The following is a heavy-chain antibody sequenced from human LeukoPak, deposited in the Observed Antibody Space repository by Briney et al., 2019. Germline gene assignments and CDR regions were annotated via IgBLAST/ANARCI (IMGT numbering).Heavy chain of an antibody. CDR2: IYPDDSDT. Sequence: GESLKISCKGSGYSFATYWIGWVRQPPGKGQEWMGIIYPDDSDTKYSPSFRGQVTISADKSISTAYLQWSSLQASDTAMYYCAISRGKGAGRRGSYQNNWFDPWGQGTLVTVSS. V-gene: IGHV5-51*01. CDR3: AISRGKGAGRRGSYQNNWFDP. D-gene: IGHD3-16*02. J-gene: IGHJ5*02. CDR1: GYSFATYW.